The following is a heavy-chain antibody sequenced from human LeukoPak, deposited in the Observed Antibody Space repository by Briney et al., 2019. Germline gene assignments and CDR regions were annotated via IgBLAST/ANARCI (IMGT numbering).Heavy chain of an antibody. D-gene: IGHD6-19*01. CDR3: ARDLTASSGWTNYYYYYGMDV. CDR1: GFTFSSYA. V-gene: IGHV3-30-3*01. Sequence: GGSLRLSCAASGFTFSSYAMHWVRQALGKGLEWVAVISYDGSNKYYADSVKGRFTISRDNSKNTLYLQMNSLRAEDTAVYYCARDLTASSGWTNYYYYYGMDVWGQGTTVTVSS. CDR2: ISYDGSNK. J-gene: IGHJ6*02.